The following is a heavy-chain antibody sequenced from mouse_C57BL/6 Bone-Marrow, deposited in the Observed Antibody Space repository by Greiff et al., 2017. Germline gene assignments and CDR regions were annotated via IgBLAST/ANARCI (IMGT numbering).Heavy chain of an antibody. D-gene: IGHD2-12*01. CDR3: AANSNDLYYYAMDY. CDR1: GFSLTSYG. Sequence: QVQLQQSGPGLVQPSQSLSITCTVSGFSLTSYGVHWVRQSPGKGLEWLGVIWRGGSTDYNAAFMSRLSITKDNSKSQVFFKMNSLQADDTAIYYCAANSNDLYYYAMDYWGQGTSVTVSS. V-gene: IGHV2-5*01. J-gene: IGHJ4*01. CDR2: IWRGGST.